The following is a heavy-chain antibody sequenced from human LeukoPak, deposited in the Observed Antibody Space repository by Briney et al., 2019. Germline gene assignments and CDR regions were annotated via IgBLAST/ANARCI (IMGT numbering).Heavy chain of an antibody. CDR2: ITNSSATI. Sequence: GGSLRLSCAASGFTFSHYSMNWVRQAPGKGLEWVSYITNSSATIYYADSVKGRFTIFRDNAKNSLYLQMNSLRAEDTAVYYCARKPKTRSYYYYGMDVWGQGTTVTVSS. CDR3: ARKPKTRSYYYYGMDV. CDR1: GFTFSHYS. J-gene: IGHJ6*02. V-gene: IGHV3-48*01.